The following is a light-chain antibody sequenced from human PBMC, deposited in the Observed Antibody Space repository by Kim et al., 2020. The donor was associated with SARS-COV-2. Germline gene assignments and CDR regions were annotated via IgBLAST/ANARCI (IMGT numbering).Light chain of an antibody. CDR3: QQYYTIPS. CDR2: KAS. CDR1: SISSW. Sequence: SISSWLAWYQQKPGKAPILLIYKASNLESGVPSRFSGSGSGTEFTLTISSLQPDDFGSYYCQQYYTIPSFGQGTKLEI. J-gene: IGKJ2*03. V-gene: IGKV1-5*03.